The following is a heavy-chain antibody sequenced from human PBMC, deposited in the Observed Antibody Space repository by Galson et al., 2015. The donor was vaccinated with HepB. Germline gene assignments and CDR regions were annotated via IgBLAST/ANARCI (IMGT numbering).Heavy chain of an antibody. J-gene: IGHJ5*02. CDR2: ISYDGRNK. CDR1: GLTFSNYG. CDR3: ARDNMIRGVIITRWLDP. Sequence: SLRLSCAASGLTFSNYGMHWVRQAPGKGLEWVAVISYDGRNKDYADSVKGRFTISRDNSKNTLYLQMNSLRAEDTAVYYCARDNMIRGVIITRWLDPWGQGTLVTVSS. D-gene: IGHD3-10*01. V-gene: IGHV3-30*04.